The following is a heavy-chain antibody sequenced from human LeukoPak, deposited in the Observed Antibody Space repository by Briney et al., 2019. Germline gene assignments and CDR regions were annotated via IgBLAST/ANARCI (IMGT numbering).Heavy chain of an antibody. CDR3: ARGRVAGGLYYYYYMDV. V-gene: IGHV4-34*01. CDR1: GGSFSGYY. CDR2: INHSGST. D-gene: IGHD6-13*01. Sequence: SETLSLTCAVYGGSFSGYYWSWIRQPPGKGLEWVGEINHSGSTNYNPSLKSRVTISVDTSKNQFSLKLSSVTAADTAVYYCARGRVAGGLYYYYYMDVWGKGTTVTASS. J-gene: IGHJ6*03.